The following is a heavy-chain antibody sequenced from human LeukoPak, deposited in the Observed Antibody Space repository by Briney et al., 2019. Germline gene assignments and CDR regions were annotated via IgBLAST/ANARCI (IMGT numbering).Heavy chain of an antibody. J-gene: IGHJ5*02. V-gene: IGHV4-30-2*01. Sequence: PSQTLSLTCTVSGGSISSGGYYWSWIRQPPGKGLEWIGYIYHSGSTYYNPSLKSRVTISVDTSKNQFSPKLSSVTAADTAVYYCARQEDIVVVPAAIWFDPWGQGTLVTVSS. CDR3: ARQEDIVVVPAAIWFDP. D-gene: IGHD2-2*01. CDR1: GGSISSGGYY. CDR2: IYHSGST.